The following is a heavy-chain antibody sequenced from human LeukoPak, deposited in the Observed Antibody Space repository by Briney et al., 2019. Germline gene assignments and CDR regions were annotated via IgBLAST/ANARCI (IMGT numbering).Heavy chain of an antibody. V-gene: IGHV1-18*01. CDR2: ISAYNGNT. Sequence: ASVKVSCKGSGYTFTSYGISWVRQAPGQGLEWMGWISAYNGNTNYAQKLQGRVTMTTDTSTSTAYMELRSLRSDDTAVYYCARDLEYSSSSPSYMDVWGKGTTVTVSS. CDR1: GYTFTSYG. D-gene: IGHD6-6*01. CDR3: ARDLEYSSSSPSYMDV. J-gene: IGHJ6*03.